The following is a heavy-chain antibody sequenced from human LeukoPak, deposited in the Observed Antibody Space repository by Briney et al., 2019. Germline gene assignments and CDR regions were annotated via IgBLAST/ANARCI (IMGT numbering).Heavy chain of an antibody. V-gene: IGHV3-23*01. CDR1: GFTFSSYA. CDR2: IRGSGDNT. D-gene: IGHD2-21*02. J-gene: IGHJ4*01. Sequence: GGSLRLSCAASGFTFSSYAMSWVRQAPGKGLEWVPAIRGSGDNTYYADSVKGRFTISRDNSKNTLYLQTNSLRAEDTAVYYCAKDREHIVVVTARDLDYWGHGTLVTASS. CDR3: AKDREHIVVVTARDLDY.